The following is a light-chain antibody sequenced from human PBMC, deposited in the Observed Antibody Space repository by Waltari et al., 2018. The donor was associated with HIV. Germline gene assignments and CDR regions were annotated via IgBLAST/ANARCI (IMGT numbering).Light chain of an antibody. J-gene: IGLJ3*02. CDR1: SSDVGAYNH. V-gene: IGLV2-14*03. CDR3: ASFTTRGTAV. CDR2: DVI. Sequence: QPALTQPASVSGSPGQSITIPCTGTSSDVGAYNHVSWYQQHPGNAPKVMIYDVISRPSGVSDRFSGSKSGNTASLTISGLQTEDEADYYCASFTTRGTAVFGGGTKLTVL.